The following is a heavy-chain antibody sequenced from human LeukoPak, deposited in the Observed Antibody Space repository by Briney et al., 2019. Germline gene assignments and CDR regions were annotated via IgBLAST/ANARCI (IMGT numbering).Heavy chain of an antibody. V-gene: IGHV3-21*01. Sequence: PGGSLRLSCAASGFTFSSYSMNRVRQAPGKGLEWVSSISSSSSYIYYADSVKGRFTISRDNAKNSLYLQMNSLRAEDTAVYYCARDRRDGYNRGLFDYWGQGTLVTVSS. CDR1: GFTFSSYS. D-gene: IGHD5-24*01. J-gene: IGHJ4*02. CDR3: ARDRRDGYNRGLFDY. CDR2: ISSSSSYI.